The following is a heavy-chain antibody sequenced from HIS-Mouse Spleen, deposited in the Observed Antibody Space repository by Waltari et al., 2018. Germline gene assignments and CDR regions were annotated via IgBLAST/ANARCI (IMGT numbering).Heavy chain of an antibody. CDR2: IKQDGSEK. V-gene: IGHV3-7*01. D-gene: IGHD1-26*01. CDR1: GFTFSSHW. Sequence: EVQLVESGGGLVQPGGSLRLSCAASGFTFSSHWMSWVRQAPGKGLEWVANIKQDGSEKYYVDSVKGRFTISRDNAKNSLYLQMNSLRAEDTAVYYCARPASGAFDYWGQGTLVTVSS. J-gene: IGHJ4*02. CDR3: ARPASGAFDY.